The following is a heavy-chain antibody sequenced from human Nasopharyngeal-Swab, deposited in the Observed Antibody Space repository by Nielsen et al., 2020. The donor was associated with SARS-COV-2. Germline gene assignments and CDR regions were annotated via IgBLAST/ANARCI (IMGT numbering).Heavy chain of an antibody. CDR1: GFTFDNYE. D-gene: IGHD6-19*01. Sequence: GESLKISCAASGFTFDNYEMNWVRQASGKGLEWVSYISTSGATIHYADSVRGRFTISRDNAKKSLHLQMNSLRAEDTAVYYCARASRGWSWGQGTPVTVSS. CDR3: ARASRGWS. J-gene: IGHJ5*02. V-gene: IGHV3-48*03. CDR2: ISTSGATI.